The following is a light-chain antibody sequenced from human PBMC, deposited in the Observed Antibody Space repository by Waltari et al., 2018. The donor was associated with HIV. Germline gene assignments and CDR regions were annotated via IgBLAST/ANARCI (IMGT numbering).Light chain of an antibody. CDR1: KLGGKY. V-gene: IGLV3-1*01. Sequence: SYELTQPPSVSVSPGQTASITCSGNKLGGKYASWYQQKPGQSPVLVIYQDNKRPSGVPARCFGSNSGNTATLTISGTQTRYEADYYCQAWDSATGVVGGETNLTVL. J-gene: IGLJ2*01. CDR3: QAWDSATGV. CDR2: QDN.